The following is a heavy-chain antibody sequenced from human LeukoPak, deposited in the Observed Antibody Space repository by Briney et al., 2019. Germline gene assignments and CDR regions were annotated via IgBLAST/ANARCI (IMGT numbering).Heavy chain of an antibody. J-gene: IGHJ4*02. CDR3: ASFMVRGVITPR. CDR1: GGSISSGDYY. Sequence: NPSETLSLTCTVSGGSISSGDYYWSWIRQPPGKGLEWIGYIYYSGSTYYNPSLKSRVTISVDTSKNQFSLKLSSVTAADTAVHYCASFMVRGVITPRWGQGTLVTVSS. CDR2: IYYSGST. V-gene: IGHV4-30-4*01. D-gene: IGHD3-10*01.